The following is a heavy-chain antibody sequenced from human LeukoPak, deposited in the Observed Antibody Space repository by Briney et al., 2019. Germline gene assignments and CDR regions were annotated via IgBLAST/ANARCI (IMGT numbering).Heavy chain of an antibody. D-gene: IGHD3-22*01. V-gene: IGHV4-39*01. Sequence: SETLSLTCTVSGGSISSGSYYWGWIRQPPGKGLEWIGSFYYSGSTYYNPSLKSRVTISVDTSKNLFSLKLSSVTAADTAVYYCARYYPYYFDYWGQGTLVTVSS. CDR3: ARYYPYYFDY. CDR1: GGSISSGSYY. J-gene: IGHJ4*02. CDR2: FYYSGST.